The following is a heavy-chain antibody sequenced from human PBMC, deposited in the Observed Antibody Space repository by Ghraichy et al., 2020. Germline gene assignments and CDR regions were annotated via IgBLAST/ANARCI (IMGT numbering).Heavy chain of an antibody. V-gene: IGHV4-39*01. CDR1: GGSITSSSYH. CDR2: TYYRGSN. J-gene: IGHJ4*02. CDR3: ARHLSPNYYGSGSYQFDY. D-gene: IGHD3-10*01. Sequence: SETLSLTCSVSGGSITSSSYHWGWIRQSPGKGLEWIGSTYYRGSNYYNPSLKSRVTISVDTSKNQFSLELSSVTAADTALYYCARHLSPNYYGSGSYQFDYCDQGTLVTVSS.